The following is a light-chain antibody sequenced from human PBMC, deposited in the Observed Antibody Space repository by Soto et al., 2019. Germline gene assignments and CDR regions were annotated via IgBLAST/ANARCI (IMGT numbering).Light chain of an antibody. J-gene: IGLJ2*01. V-gene: IGLV2-14*03. Sequence: QSALTQPASVSGSPGQSITISCTGTSSDVGAYNYVAWYRQHPGKAPQLMIYDVSSRPSGISYRFSGSKSDNTASLTISGLQAEDEADYYCSSYTSSSTLVFGGGTKLTVL. CDR1: SSDVGAYNY. CDR3: SSYTSSSTLV. CDR2: DVS.